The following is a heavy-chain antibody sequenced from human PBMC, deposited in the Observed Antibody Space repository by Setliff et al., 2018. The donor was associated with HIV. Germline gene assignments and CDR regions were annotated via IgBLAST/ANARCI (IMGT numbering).Heavy chain of an antibody. V-gene: IGHV3-7*01. Sequence: LRLSCTASGFTFSQSWMSWLRQAPGKGLEWVANISPNGNEKYSVDSVKGRSTTSRDNAKNSLYLQMNSLRLEDTAVYYCARDGSGWSQHWGQGTVVTVSS. J-gene: IGHJ1*01. CDR3: ARDGSGWSQH. D-gene: IGHD6-19*01. CDR1: GFTFSQSW. CDR2: ISPNGNEK.